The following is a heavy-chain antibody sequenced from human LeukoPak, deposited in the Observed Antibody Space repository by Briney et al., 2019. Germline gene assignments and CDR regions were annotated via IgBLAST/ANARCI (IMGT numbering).Heavy chain of an antibody. J-gene: IGHJ4*02. D-gene: IGHD5-12*01. CDR3: ARGRVYNGYDPFDY. CDR2: INQGGSEK. Sequence: GGSLRLSCAASGFTFSDFQMTWVRQAPGKGLEWVANINQGGSEKYYADSVEGRFTISRDNAKNSLYPQMNSLRAEDTAVYYCARGRVYNGYDPFDYWGQGTLVTVSS. CDR1: GFTFSDFQ. V-gene: IGHV3-7*04.